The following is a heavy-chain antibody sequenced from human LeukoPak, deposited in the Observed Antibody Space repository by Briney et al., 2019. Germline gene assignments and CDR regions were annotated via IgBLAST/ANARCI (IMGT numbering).Heavy chain of an antibody. J-gene: IGHJ5*02. CDR2: INPNSGGT. D-gene: IGHD6-13*01. V-gene: IGHV1-2*02. CDR3: ARESQAAGTVVYWFDP. CDR1: GYTFTGYY. Sequence: RASVKVSFKASGYTFTGYYMHWVRQAPGQGLEWMGWINPNSGGTNYAQKFQGRVTMTRDTSISTAYMELSRLRSDDTAVYYCARESQAAGTVVYWFDPWGQGTLVTVSS.